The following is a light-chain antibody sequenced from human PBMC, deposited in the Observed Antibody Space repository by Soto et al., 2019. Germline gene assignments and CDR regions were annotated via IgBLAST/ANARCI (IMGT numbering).Light chain of an antibody. Sequence: EIVLTQSPGTLSLSPGERATLSCRASQTVNNNYLAWYQQKPGQAPRLFIYGASTRATGIPDRFSGSASATVFTLTISRLEPEDFAVYYCQQYGSSRTFGQGTKVEIK. J-gene: IGKJ1*01. CDR2: GAS. CDR1: QTVNNNY. V-gene: IGKV3-20*01. CDR3: QQYGSSRT.